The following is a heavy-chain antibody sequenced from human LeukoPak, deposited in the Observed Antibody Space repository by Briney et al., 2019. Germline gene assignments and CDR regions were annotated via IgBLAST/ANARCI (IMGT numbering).Heavy chain of an antibody. CDR1: GGSISSGSYY. D-gene: IGHD1-14*01. J-gene: IGHJ6*03. Sequence: SETLSLTCTVSGGSISSGSYYWSWIRQPAGKGLEWIGRIYTSGSTNYNPSLKSRVTISVDTSKNQFSLKLSSVTAADTAVYYCARGGPAPVYYMDVWGKGTTVTVSS. CDR3: ARGGPAPVYYMDV. CDR2: IYTSGST. V-gene: IGHV4-61*02.